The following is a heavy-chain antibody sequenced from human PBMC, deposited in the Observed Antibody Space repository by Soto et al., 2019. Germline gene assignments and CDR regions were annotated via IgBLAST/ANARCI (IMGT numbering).Heavy chain of an antibody. D-gene: IGHD3-3*01. CDR3: ARMRDFWSRLSGMDV. Sequence: QVQLQESGPGLVKPSETLSLTCTVSGGSISSYYWSWIRQPPGKGLEWIGYIYYSGSTNYNPSLKSRVTLSVDTSKNQFSLKLSSVTAADTAVYYCARMRDFWSRLSGMDVWGQGTTVTVSS. J-gene: IGHJ6*02. CDR1: GGSISSYY. CDR2: IYYSGST. V-gene: IGHV4-59*01.